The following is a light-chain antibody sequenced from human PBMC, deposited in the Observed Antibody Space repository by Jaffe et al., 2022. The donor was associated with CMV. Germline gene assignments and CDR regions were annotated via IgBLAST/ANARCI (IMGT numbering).Light chain of an antibody. V-gene: IGKV2-28*01. CDR3: MQALQTSGV. Sequence: DIVMTQSPLSLPVTPGEPASISCRSSQSLLHSNGYNYLDWYLQKPGQSPQLLIYLGSNRASGVPDRFSGSGSGTDFTLKISRLEAEDVGVYYCMQALQTSGVFGQGTRLEIK. CDR2: LGS. CDR1: QSLLHSNGYNY. J-gene: IGKJ5*01.